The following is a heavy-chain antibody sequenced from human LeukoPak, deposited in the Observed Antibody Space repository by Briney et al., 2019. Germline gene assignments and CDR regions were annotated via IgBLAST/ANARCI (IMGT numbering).Heavy chain of an antibody. J-gene: IGHJ4*02. V-gene: IGHV3-64D*06. D-gene: IGHD6-19*01. CDR3: AKGSSGWYSGTDY. Sequence: PGGSLRLSCSASGFTFSSYAMHWVRQAPGKGLEYVSAISSNGGSTYYADSVKGRFTISRDNSKNTLYLQMSSLRAEDTAVYYCAKGSSGWYSGTDYWGQGTLVTVSS. CDR1: GFTFSSYA. CDR2: ISSNGGST.